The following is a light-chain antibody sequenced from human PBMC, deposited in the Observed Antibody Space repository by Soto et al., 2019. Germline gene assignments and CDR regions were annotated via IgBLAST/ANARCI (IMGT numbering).Light chain of an antibody. CDR2: IAS. V-gene: IGKV1-17*01. CDR3: LQHNDYPPT. CDR1: QDIRNE. Sequence: DIQMTQSPSSLSASVGDRVTITCRASQDIRNELGWFQQKPGKAPKRLIYIASSLQSGVPSRFSGSGSGTEFPLTISSLQPEDYATYSCLQHNDYPPTFGQGTKVEI. J-gene: IGKJ1*01.